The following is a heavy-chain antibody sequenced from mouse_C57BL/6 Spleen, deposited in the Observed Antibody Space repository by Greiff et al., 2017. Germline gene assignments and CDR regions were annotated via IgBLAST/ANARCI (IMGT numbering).Heavy chain of an antibody. CDR1: GYTFTDYY. J-gene: IGHJ2*01. V-gene: IGHV1-19*01. D-gene: IGHD1-1*01. Sequence: VQLKESGPVLVKPGASVKMSCKASGYTFTDYYMNWVKQSHGKSLEWIGVINPYNGGTSYNQKFKGKATLTVDKSSSTAYMELNSLTSEDSAVYYCARGPGSSSPFDYWGQGTTLTVSS. CDR3: ARGPGSSSPFDY. CDR2: INPYNGGT.